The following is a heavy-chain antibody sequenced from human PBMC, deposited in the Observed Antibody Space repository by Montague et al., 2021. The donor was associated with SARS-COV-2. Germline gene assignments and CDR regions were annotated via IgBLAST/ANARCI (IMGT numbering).Heavy chain of an antibody. D-gene: IGHD5-12*01. CDR1: GFAFGFYA. CDR2: ISWKSDRI. J-gene: IGHJ4*02. CDR3: AKDHGYSGYECYFGY. V-gene: IGHV3-9*01. Sequence: SLRLSCAASGFAFGFYAMHWVRQAPGQGLQWVSGISWKSDRIGYVDSVKGRFIISRDNAKNSLSLQMNSLRPEDTAFYYCAKDHGYSGYECYFGYWGQGALVIVSS.